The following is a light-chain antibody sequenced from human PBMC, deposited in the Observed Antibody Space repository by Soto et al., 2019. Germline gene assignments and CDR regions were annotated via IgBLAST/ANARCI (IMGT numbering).Light chain of an antibody. Sequence: EIVMTQSPATLSVSPGERATLSCRASQSVSTSLAWYQQKPGQAPRLLISGASTRATGVPARFSGSWSETEFTLTISSLQSEDFAVYCCQQYNNWWTFGQGTKVEIK. V-gene: IGKV3-15*01. CDR2: GAS. J-gene: IGKJ1*01. CDR1: QSVSTS. CDR3: QQYNNWWT.